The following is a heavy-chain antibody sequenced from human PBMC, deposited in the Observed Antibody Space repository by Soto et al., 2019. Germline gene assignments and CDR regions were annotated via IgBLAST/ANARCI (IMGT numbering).Heavy chain of an antibody. Sequence: PGESLKISCKGSGYSFTSYWIGWVRQMPGKGLEWMGIIYPGDSDTRYSPSFQGRVTISADKSISTAYLQWSSLKASDTAMYYCASSRTGYCSSTSCPDSNYYYYGMDVWGQGTTVTVSS. J-gene: IGHJ6*02. D-gene: IGHD2-2*01. CDR2: IYPGDSDT. V-gene: IGHV5-51*01. CDR1: GYSFTSYW. CDR3: ASSRTGYCSSTSCPDSNYYYYGMDV.